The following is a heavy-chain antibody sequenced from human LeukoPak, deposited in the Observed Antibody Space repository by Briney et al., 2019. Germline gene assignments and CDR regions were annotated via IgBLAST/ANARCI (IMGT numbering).Heavy chain of an antibody. V-gene: IGHV3-7*04. CDR1: GFTLSSYC. Sequence: GGTLRLSCAASGFTLSSYCTSWVRHAPGKGLEWVANINQDGSEKYYVAAVKGRFTISRAKAKTSLYLPMNSLRAEDTAVYYCARVSDSSSWYGSYYYYYGMDVWGQGTTVTVSS. CDR2: INQDGSEK. CDR3: ARVSDSSSWYGSYYYYYGMDV. D-gene: IGHD6-13*01. J-gene: IGHJ6*02.